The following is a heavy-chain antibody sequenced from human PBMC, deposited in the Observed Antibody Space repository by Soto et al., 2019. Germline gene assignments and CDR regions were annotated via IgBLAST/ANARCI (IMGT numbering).Heavy chain of an antibody. CDR3: GRGPSPRAPAGGTPYYYAMDV. CDR2: MNPINGAA. CDR1: GYDFTAYD. V-gene: IGHV1-8*02. J-gene: IGHJ6*02. D-gene: IGHD6-13*01. Sequence: ASVKVSCKASGYDFTAYDINWVRQASGQGLEWMGWMNPINGAAGSARRFQGRVSMTRNTATGTAYLELTSLRSDDTAVYYCGRGPSPRAPAGGTPYYYAMDVWGQGTTVTVAS.